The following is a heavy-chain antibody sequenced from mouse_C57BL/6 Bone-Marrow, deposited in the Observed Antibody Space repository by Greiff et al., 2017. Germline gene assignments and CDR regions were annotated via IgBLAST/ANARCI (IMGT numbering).Heavy chain of an antibody. CDR2: IHPSDSDT. D-gene: IGHD1-1*01. CDR1: GYTFTSYW. CDR3: VIYYGSRLYYAMDY. V-gene: IGHV1-74*01. Sequence: VQLQQPGAELVKPGASVKVSCKASGYTFTSYWMHWVKQRPGQGLEWIGRIHPSDSDTNYNQKFKGKATLTVDKSSSTAYMQLSSLPSEDSAVYFCVIYYGSRLYYAMDYWGQGTSVTVSS. J-gene: IGHJ4*01.